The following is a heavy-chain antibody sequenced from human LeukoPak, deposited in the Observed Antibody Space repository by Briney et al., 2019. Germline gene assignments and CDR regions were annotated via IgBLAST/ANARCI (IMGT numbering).Heavy chain of an antibody. J-gene: IGHJ3*02. D-gene: IGHD1-1*01. Sequence: ASVKVSCKASGYTFNSYGISWVRRAPGQGLEWMGWISAYNANTNYAQKLQGRVTMTTDTSTSTAHMELRSLRPDDTAVYYCARFTSLDVYDFDIWGQGTMVTVSS. CDR2: ISAYNANT. CDR1: GYTFNSYG. V-gene: IGHV1-18*01. CDR3: ARFTSLDVYDFDI.